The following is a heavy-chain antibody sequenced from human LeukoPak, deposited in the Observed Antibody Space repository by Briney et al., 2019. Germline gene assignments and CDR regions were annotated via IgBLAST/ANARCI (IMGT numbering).Heavy chain of an antibody. CDR3: ARDTVVFDY. CDR2: INLSGST. Sequence: SETLSLTCAVYGGSFSGYYWSWIRQPPGKGLEWIGEINLSGSTNYNPSLKSRVTISVDTSKNQFSLKLSSVTAADTAVYYCARDTVVFDYWGQGTLVTVSS. CDR1: GGSFSGYY. V-gene: IGHV4-34*01. D-gene: IGHD2-15*01. J-gene: IGHJ4*02.